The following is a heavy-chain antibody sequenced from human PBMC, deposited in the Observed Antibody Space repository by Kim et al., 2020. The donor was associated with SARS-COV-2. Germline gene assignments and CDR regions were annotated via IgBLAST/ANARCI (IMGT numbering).Heavy chain of an antibody. Sequence: GGSLRLSCAASGFAFGDYAMSWVRRAPGKGLEWVSALSGSIPDAKYADSVRGRFTISRDKSKNTLFLQMDSLRVDDTAVYYCAKDLLYVPGRGYFDSWGQGVVVTVSS. J-gene: IGHJ4*02. CDR3: AKDLLYVPGRGYFDS. CDR1: GFAFGDYA. D-gene: IGHD3-10*01. V-gene: IGHV3-23*01. CDR2: LSGSIPDA.